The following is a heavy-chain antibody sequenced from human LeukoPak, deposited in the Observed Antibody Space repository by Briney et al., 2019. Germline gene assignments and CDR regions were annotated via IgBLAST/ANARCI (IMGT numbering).Heavy chain of an antibody. CDR2: ISSSGDDT. CDR3: AKEGGVYSTPYYMDV. D-gene: IGHD1-26*01. V-gene: IGHV3-23*01. CDR1: GFTFSTYA. Sequence: GGSLRLSCAASGFTFSTYAMSWVRQAPGKGLEWVSSISSSGDDTYYRDSVKGRFTISRDNSKNTLSLQMNSLRAEDTAVYYCAKEGGVYSTPYYMDVWGKGTTVTVSS. J-gene: IGHJ6*03.